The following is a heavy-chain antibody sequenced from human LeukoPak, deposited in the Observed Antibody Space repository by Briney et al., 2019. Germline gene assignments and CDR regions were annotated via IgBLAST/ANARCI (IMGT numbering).Heavy chain of an antibody. CDR3: ARGQTTVWSPFDN. D-gene: IGHD4-17*01. J-gene: IGHJ4*02. CDR1: GGSINNIISY. CDR2: ISSSGST. Sequence: SETLSLTCTVSGGSINNIISYWGWFRQPPGKGLEWVGSISSSGSTFYNPSLTSRVTISVDTSKNHFSVKVTSVTAADTAMYYCARGQTTVWSPFDNWGQGTLVTVSS. V-gene: IGHV4-39*07.